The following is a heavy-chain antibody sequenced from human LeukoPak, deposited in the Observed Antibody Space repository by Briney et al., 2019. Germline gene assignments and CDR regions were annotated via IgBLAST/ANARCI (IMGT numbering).Heavy chain of an antibody. J-gene: IGHJ4*02. CDR1: GASISGYY. CDR3: TTVKAAAALDS. CDR2: VYYTGTT. V-gene: IGHV4-59*01. Sequence: SETLSLTCTVSGASISGYYWSWIRQPPRKGLEWIGYVYYTGTTTYNPSLKSRLTISIDTSKNQFSLNLSSVTPADTAVYYCTTVKAAAALDSWGQGTLVTVSS. D-gene: IGHD6-25*01.